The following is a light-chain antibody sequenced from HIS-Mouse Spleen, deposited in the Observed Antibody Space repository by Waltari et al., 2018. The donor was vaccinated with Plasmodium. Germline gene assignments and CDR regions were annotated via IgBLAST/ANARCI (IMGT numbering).Light chain of an antibody. Sequence: SYELTQPPSVSVSPAPTASITCSGDTLGDKYACWYQQNPGQSPVLVIYKDSKRPSGIPERFSGSNYGNTATRTISGTQAMDEADYYCQAWDSSTAVFGGGTKLTVL. CDR3: QAWDSSTAV. CDR1: TLGDKY. CDR2: KDS. J-gene: IGLJ3*02. V-gene: IGLV3-1*01.